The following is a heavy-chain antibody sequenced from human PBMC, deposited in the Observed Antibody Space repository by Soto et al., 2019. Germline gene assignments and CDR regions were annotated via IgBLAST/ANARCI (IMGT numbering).Heavy chain of an antibody. CDR2: ISAYNGNT. CDR1: GYTFTSYG. D-gene: IGHD3-3*01. J-gene: IGHJ5*02. CDR3: ARVPPSLLFGVVYNWFDP. V-gene: IGHV1-18*04. Sequence: QVQLVQSGAELKKPGASVKVSCKASGYTFTSYGISWVRQAPGQGLEWMGWISAYNGNTNYAQKLQGRVTLTTDTSPSTAYMELRSLRSDDTALYYCARVPPSLLFGVVYNWFDPWRQGTPVTVSS.